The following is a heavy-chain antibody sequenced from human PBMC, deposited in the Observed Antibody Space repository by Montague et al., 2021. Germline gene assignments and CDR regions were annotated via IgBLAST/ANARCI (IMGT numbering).Heavy chain of an antibody. Sequence: CAISGDSVSSTTTAWHWIRQSPSRGLEWLGRTYYRSRWYFDYAPSVKSRITIQPDTARSQFSLQVNSVTPEDTAVYFCARDHGLINAWAYWGQGTLVTVSS. V-gene: IGHV6-1*01. CDR2: TYYRSRWYF. J-gene: IGHJ4*02. CDR1: GDSVSSTTTA. CDR3: ARDHGLINAWAY. D-gene: IGHD2-8*01.